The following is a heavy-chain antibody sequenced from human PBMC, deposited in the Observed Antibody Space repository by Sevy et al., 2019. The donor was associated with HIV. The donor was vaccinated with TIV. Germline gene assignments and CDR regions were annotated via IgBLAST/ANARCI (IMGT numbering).Heavy chain of an antibody. CDR2: LSFGCGKI. Sequence: GGSLRLSCAASGFDFSIYSMSWVRQAPGKGLEWVSTLSFGCGKINYADSVKGRFTISRDNSKSSVYLQMNNMRVEETAVYYCAREGCTKPHDYWGQRTLVTVSS. CDR3: AREGCTKPHDY. CDR1: GFDFSIYS. J-gene: IGHJ4*02. D-gene: IGHD2-8*01. V-gene: IGHV3-23*01.